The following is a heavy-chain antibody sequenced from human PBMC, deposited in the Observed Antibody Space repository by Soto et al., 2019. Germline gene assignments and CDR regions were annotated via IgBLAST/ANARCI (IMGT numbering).Heavy chain of an antibody. V-gene: IGHV3-23*01. D-gene: IGHD6-13*01. CDR3: AKDRSGYSSSWSPFDY. Sequence: GGSLRLSCAASGFTFSTYAMSWVRQAPGKGLEWVSAISGSGGRTYYADSVKGRFTISRDNSKNTLYLQMNSLRAEDTAVYYCAKDRSGYSSSWSPFDYWGQGTLVTVSS. J-gene: IGHJ4*02. CDR1: GFTFSTYA. CDR2: ISGSGGRT.